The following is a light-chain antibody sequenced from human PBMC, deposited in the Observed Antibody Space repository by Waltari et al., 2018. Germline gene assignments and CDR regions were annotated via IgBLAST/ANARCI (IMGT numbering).Light chain of an antibody. V-gene: IGKV3-15*01. CDR2: DAS. J-gene: IGKJ5*01. CDR1: QSIATN. Sequence: EVVMTQSPDTLSVSLGGRANLPCRASQSIATNLAWYQQRRGQAPRLLIFDASTRATSISGRFSGSGSGTEFTLTISSLQSDDSAVYYCQQYNRWPPITFGQGTRLEIK. CDR3: QQYNRWPPIT.